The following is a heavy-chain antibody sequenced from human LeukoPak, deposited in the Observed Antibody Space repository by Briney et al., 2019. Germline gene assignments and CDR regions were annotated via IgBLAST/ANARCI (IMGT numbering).Heavy chain of an antibody. CDR3: ASSIAAFFDY. CDR1: GGSISSGSYY. CDR2: IYTSGST. J-gene: IGHJ4*02. V-gene: IGHV4-61*02. Sequence: PSETLSLTCTVSGGSISSGSYYWSWIRQPAGKGLEWIGRIYTSGSTNYNPSLKSRVTISLDTSKNQFSLKLSSVTAADTAVYYCASSIAAFFDYWGQGTLVTVSS. D-gene: IGHD6-6*01.